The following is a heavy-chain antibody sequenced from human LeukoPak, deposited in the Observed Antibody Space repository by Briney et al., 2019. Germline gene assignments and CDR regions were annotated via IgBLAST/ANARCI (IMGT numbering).Heavy chain of an antibody. V-gene: IGHV3-33*01. CDR3: ATQEGYDSGWYYFDY. CDR1: GFTFSSYG. J-gene: IGHJ4*02. CDR2: IWYDGSNK. Sequence: TGGSLRLSCAASGFTFSSYGMHWVRQAPGKGLEWVAVIWYDGSNKYYADSVKGRFTISRDNSKNTLYLQMDSLRAEDTAVYYCATQEGYDSGWYYFDYWGQGTLVTVSS. D-gene: IGHD6-19*01.